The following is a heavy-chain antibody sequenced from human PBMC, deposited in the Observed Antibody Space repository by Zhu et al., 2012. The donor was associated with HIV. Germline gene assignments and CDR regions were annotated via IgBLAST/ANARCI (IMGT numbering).Heavy chain of an antibody. D-gene: IGHD1-26*01. CDR1: GFTFSNYW. V-gene: IGHV3-7*01. CDR2: MNQDGSEK. J-gene: IGHJ4*02. Sequence: EVQLVESGGGLVQPGGSLRLSCAASGFTFSNYWMTWVRQAPGKGLEWVANMNQDGSEKNYVDPLKGRFTISRDNAKNSLYPQMNSLRGEDTAVYYCARMHSGXYYFDYWGQGTLVSISS. CDR3: ARMHSGXYYFDY.